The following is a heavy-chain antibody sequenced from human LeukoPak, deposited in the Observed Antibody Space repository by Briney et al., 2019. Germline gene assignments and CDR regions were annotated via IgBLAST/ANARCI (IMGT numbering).Heavy chain of an antibody. CDR3: ARDVVVVAPERYYYYMDV. J-gene: IGHJ6*03. CDR2: INPSGGST. CDR1: GYTFTSYY. D-gene: IGHD3-22*01. V-gene: IGHV1-46*01. Sequence: ASVKVSCKASGYTFTSYYMHWVRQAPGQGLEWMGIINPSGGSTSYAQKFQGRVTMTRDMSTSTVYMELSSLGSEDTAVYYCARDVVVVAPERYYYYMDVWGKGTTVTVSS.